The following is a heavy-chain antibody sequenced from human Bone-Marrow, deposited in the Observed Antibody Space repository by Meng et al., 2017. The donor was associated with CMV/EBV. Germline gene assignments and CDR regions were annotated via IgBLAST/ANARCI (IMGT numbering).Heavy chain of an antibody. J-gene: IGHJ6*01. CDR3: AKEVVPAAINDYYYGMDV. D-gene: IGHD2-2*01. CDR1: GFTFSSYW. CDR2: IKQDGSEK. V-gene: IGHV3-7*03. Sequence: GESLKISCAASGFTFSSYWMSWVRQAPGKGLEWVANIKQDGSEKYYVDSVKGRFTISRDNAKNSLYLQMNSLRAEDTALYYCAKEVVPAAINDYYYGMDVWGQGTTVTVSS.